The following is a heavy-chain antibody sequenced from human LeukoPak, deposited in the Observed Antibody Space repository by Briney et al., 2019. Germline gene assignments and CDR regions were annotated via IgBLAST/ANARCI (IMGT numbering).Heavy chain of an antibody. CDR1: GFTFSDYY. D-gene: IGHD1-1*01. CDR2: ISSRTSDT. J-gene: IGHJ4*02. Sequence: GGSLRLSCAASGFTFSDYYMSWIRQAPGKGLEWVSYISSRTSDTNYVDSVKGRFTISRDNAKNSLYLHMNSLRAEDTAVYYCTRVGSSGSVDYWVQGTLVTVSS. V-gene: IGHV3-11*06. CDR3: TRVGSSGSVDY.